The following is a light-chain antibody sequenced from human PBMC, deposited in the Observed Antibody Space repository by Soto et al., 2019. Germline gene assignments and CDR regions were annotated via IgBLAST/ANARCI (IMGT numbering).Light chain of an antibody. Sequence: QSVLTQPPSVSGAPGQRVTISFSGRSSNIGAGYDVHWYQQLPGTAPKLLIYGNSNRPSGVPDRFSGSKSGTSASLAITGLQAEDEADYYCQSYDSSLSGGVFGGGTKLTVL. V-gene: IGLV1-40*01. CDR1: SSNIGAGYD. CDR2: GNS. CDR3: QSYDSSLSGGV. J-gene: IGLJ2*01.